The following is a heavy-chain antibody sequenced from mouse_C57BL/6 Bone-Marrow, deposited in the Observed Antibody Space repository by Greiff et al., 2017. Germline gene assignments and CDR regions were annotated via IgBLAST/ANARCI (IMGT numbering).Heavy chain of an antibody. CDR2: IHPNSGST. D-gene: IGHD1-1*01. CDR1: GYTFTSYW. Sequence: QVQLQQPGAELVKPGASVKLSCKASGYTFTSYWMHWVKQRPGQGLEWIGMIHPNSGSTNYNEKFKSKATLTVDKSSSTAYMQLSSLTSGDSAVYYCARRVYYGSSYEFAYWGQGTLVTVSA. V-gene: IGHV1-64*01. J-gene: IGHJ3*01. CDR3: ARRVYYGSSYEFAY.